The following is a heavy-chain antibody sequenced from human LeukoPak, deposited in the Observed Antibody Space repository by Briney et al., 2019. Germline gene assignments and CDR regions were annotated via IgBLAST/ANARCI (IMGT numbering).Heavy chain of an antibody. CDR3: AEDSSMLSTRAPYYYYSLDV. CDR2: IIPLLGTP. V-gene: IGHV1-69*01. Sequence: SLKVSSKASGGTFTNYAISWVRQAPGQGLEWMGGIIPLLGTPNDAQKFQGRVTITSDDSTSTAYMELTSLRSEDTAVYYCAEDSSMLSTRAPYYYYSLDVWGQGTTVTVSS. D-gene: IGHD5/OR15-5a*01. CDR1: GGTFTNYA. J-gene: IGHJ6*02.